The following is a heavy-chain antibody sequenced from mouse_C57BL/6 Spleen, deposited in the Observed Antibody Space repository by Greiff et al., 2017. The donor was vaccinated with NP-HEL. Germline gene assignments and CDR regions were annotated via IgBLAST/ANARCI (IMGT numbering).Heavy chain of an antibody. V-gene: IGHV1-4*01. D-gene: IGHD1-1*01. CDR1: GYTFTSYT. CDR3: ARSENYYGSSYYFDY. J-gene: IGHJ2*01. CDR2: INPSSGYT. Sequence: QVQLKQSGAELARPGASVKMSCKASGYTFTSYTMHWVKQRPGQGLEWIGYINPSSGYTKYNQKFKDKATLTAVKSSSTAYMQLSSLTSEDSAVYYCARSENYYGSSYYFDYWGQGTTLTVSS.